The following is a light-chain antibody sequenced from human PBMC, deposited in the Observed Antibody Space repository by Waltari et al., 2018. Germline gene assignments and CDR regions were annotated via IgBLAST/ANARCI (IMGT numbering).Light chain of an antibody. CDR1: QSVLYSSNNKNY. Sequence: DIVMTQSPDSLAVSLGERATINCKSSQSVLYSSNNKNYLAWYQQKPGQPPKLLIYWSSTRESVVPDRFSCSGSGTEFTLTISSLQAEDVAIYYCQQYLSTPPKFGQGTKVEIK. J-gene: IGKJ1*01. CDR3: QQYLSTPPK. CDR2: WSS. V-gene: IGKV4-1*01.